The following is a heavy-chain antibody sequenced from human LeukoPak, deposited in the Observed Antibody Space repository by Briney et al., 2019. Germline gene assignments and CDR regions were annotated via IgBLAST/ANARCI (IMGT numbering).Heavy chain of an antibody. CDR2: IKSKADGGAT. J-gene: IGHJ4*02. CDR3: TTGPY. Sequence: GGSLRLSCEASGFTFSSAWMSWVRQAPGKGLEWVGRIKSKADGGATDSVAPVKGRFIISRDDSKNTLYLQMNSLKTEDTAVYYCTTGPYWGQGTRVTVSS. CDR1: GFTFSSAW. V-gene: IGHV3-15*01.